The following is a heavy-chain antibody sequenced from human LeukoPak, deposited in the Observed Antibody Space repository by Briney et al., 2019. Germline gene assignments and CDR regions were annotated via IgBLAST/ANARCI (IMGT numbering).Heavy chain of an antibody. CDR2: IKQDGSEK. CDR1: GFTFSSYL. Sequence: GGSLRLSCAASGFTFSSYLMSWVRQAPGKGLEWVANIKQDGSEKYYVDSVKGRFTISRDNAKNSLYLQMNSLGAEDTAVYFCARTPYSGYDLGNYYYYMDVWGKGTTVTVSS. CDR3: ARTPYSGYDLGNYYYYMDV. J-gene: IGHJ6*03. D-gene: IGHD5-12*01. V-gene: IGHV3-7*01.